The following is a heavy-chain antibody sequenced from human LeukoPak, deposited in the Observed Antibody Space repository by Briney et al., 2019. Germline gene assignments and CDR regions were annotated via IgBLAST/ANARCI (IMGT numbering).Heavy chain of an antibody. CDR2: ISWNSGSI. CDR1: GFTFDDYA. Sequence: QPGRSLRLSCAASGFTFDDYAMHWVWQAPGKGLEWVSGISWNSGSIGYADSVKGRFTISRDNAKNSLYLQMNSLRAEDTAVYYCARDGHFDYWGQGTLVTVSS. J-gene: IGHJ4*02. CDR3: ARDGHFDY. V-gene: IGHV3-9*01.